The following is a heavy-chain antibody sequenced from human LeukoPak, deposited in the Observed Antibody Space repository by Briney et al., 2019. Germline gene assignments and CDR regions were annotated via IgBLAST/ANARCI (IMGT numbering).Heavy chain of an antibody. Sequence: GASVKVSCKASRYTFTSYAMNWVRQAPGQGLEWMGWINTNTGNPTYAQGFPGRFVFSLDTSVSTAYLQSSSLKAEDTAVYYCARGGIVATNDYWGQGTLVTVSS. CDR3: ARGGIVATNDY. V-gene: IGHV7-4-1*02. J-gene: IGHJ4*01. CDR1: RYTFTSYA. D-gene: IGHD5-12*01. CDR2: INTNTGNP.